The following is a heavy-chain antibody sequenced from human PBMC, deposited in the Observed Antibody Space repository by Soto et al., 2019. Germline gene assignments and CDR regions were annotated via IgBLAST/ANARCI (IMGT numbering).Heavy chain of an antibody. CDR2: INHSGST. CDR1: GGSFSGYY. J-gene: IGHJ4*02. D-gene: IGHD2-2*01. V-gene: IGHV4-34*01. Sequence: QVQLQQWGAGLLKPSETLSLTCAVYGGSFSGYYWSWIRQPPGKGLEWIGEINHSGSTNYNPSLKSRVTISVVRSKNQLSLKLGSVTAADTAVYYCARGGIVVVPAAMRSWNYWGQGTLVTVSS. CDR3: ARGGIVVVPAAMRSWNY.